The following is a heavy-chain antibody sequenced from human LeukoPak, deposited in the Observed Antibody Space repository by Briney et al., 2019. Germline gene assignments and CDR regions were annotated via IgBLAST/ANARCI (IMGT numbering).Heavy chain of an antibody. CDR2: INPAGGST. J-gene: IGHJ4*02. D-gene: IGHD1-20*01. Sequence: GASVTVSCTASGYTFTSYYIHWVRQAPGQGLEWMGIINPAGGSTTYAQKFQGSRLTLTRDTSTSTVYMELSSLRSEDTAVYYCARRGNWNDFDYWGQGTLVIVSS. V-gene: IGHV1-46*01. CDR3: ARRGNWNDFDY. CDR1: GYTFTSYY.